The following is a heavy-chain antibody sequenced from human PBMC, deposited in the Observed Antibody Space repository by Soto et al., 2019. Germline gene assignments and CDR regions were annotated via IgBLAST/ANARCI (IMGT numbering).Heavy chain of an antibody. D-gene: IGHD6-13*01. V-gene: IGHV3-23*01. Sequence: GGSLRLSFAAAGFTFSSYAMSWVRQAPGKGLEWVSAISGSGGNTYYADSVKGRFTISRDNSKNTLYLQMNSLRAEDTAVYYCAKDPAPIAAAVNFDYWGQGTLVTVSS. CDR1: GFTFSSYA. CDR3: AKDPAPIAAAVNFDY. CDR2: ISGSGGNT. J-gene: IGHJ4*02.